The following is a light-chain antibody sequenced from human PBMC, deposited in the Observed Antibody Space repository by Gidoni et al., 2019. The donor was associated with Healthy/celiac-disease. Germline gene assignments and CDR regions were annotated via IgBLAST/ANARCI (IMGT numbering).Light chain of an antibody. CDR1: QSVSSSY. V-gene: IGKV3-20*01. J-gene: IGKJ1*01. Sequence: EIVLPQSPGTLSLSPGERATLSCRASQSVSSSYLAWYQQKPGQAPRLLIYGASSRAAGIPDRVSGSGSGTDFTLTISRLGPEDFAVYYCQQYGSWWTFGQGTKVEIK. CDR2: GAS. CDR3: QQYGSWWT.